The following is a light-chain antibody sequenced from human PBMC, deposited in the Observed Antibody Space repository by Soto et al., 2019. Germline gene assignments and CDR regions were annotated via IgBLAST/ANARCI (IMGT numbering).Light chain of an antibody. Sequence: DIQMTQSPSSLSASVGDRVTITCRASQSISNYLNWYQQEPGKAPKFLIYAASSLQSGVPSRFSGGGSGTDFTLTISSLQPEDLAIYYCQQSYSSPWTFGQGTTVEIK. CDR3: QQSYSSPWT. J-gene: IGKJ1*01. CDR2: AAS. V-gene: IGKV1-39*01. CDR1: QSISNY.